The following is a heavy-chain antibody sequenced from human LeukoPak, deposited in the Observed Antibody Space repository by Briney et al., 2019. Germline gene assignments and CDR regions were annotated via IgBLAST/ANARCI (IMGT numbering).Heavy chain of an antibody. V-gene: IGHV1-18*01. J-gene: IGHJ5*02. CDR2: ISAYNGNT. CDR1: GYTFTSYG. CDR3: ARVADYDILVRYWFDP. D-gene: IGHD3-9*01. Sequence: ASVKVSCKASGYTFTSYGISWVRQAPGQELEWMGWISAYNGNTNYAQKLQGRVTMTTDTSTSTAYMELRSLRSDDTAVYYCARVADYDILVRYWFDPWGQGTLVTVSS.